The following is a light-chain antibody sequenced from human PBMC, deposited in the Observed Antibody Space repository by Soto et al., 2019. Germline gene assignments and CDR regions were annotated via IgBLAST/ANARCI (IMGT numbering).Light chain of an antibody. V-gene: IGKV1-5*03. CDR1: QSISTY. CDR2: KAS. J-gene: IGKJ1*01. Sequence: DIQMTQSPSSLSASVGDRVTITCRASQSISTYLIWYQQKPGKAPKLLIYKASTLQDGVPPRFSGSGFGTEFTLTISSLQPDDCGLYYCQQYDVYSTFGQGTRWIS. CDR3: QQYDVYST.